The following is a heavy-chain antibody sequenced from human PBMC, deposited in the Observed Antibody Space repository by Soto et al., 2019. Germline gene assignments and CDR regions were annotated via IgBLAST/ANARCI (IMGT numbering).Heavy chain of an antibody. Sequence: QVQLVESGGGVVQPGRSLRLSCAASGFTFSSYGMHWVRQAPGKGLEWVAVIWYDGSNKYYADSVKGRFTISRDNSKNTLYLQMNSLRAEDTAVYYCARDGRAGCFDPLGQGTLVTVSS. V-gene: IGHV3-33*01. J-gene: IGHJ5*02. CDR1: GFTFSSYG. CDR2: IWYDGSNK. CDR3: ARDGRAGCFDP.